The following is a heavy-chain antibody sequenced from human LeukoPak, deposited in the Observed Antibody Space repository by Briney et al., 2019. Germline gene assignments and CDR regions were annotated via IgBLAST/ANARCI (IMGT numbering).Heavy chain of an antibody. D-gene: IGHD3-22*01. J-gene: IGHJ4*02. CDR2: IYYSGST. CDR1: GGSISSYY. CDR3: ARGPRNYYDSSGYR. Sequence: SETLSLTCTVSGGSISSYYWSWIRQPPGKGLEWIGYIYYSGSTNYNLSLKSRVTISVDTSKTQFSMKLSSVTAADTAVYYCARGPRNYYDSSGYRWGQGTLVTVSS. V-gene: IGHV4-59*12.